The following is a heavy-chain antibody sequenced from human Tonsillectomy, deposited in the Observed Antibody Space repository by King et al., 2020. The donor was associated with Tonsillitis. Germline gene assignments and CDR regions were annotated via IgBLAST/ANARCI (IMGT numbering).Heavy chain of an antibody. CDR3: ARVQDGDFPGGFDY. Sequence: VQLVQSGAEVKKPGASVKVSCKASGYTFTGYYMHWVRQAPGQGLEWMGWINPNSGGTNYAQKFQGRVTMTRDTSISTAYMAPSRLRSDDTAVYYCARVQDGDFPGGFDYWGQGTLVTVSS. D-gene: IGHD4-17*01. CDR1: GYTFTGYY. CDR2: INPNSGGT. J-gene: IGHJ4*02. V-gene: IGHV1-2*02.